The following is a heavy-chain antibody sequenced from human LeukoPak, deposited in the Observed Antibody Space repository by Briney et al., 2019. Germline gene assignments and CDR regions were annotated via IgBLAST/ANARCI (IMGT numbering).Heavy chain of an antibody. CDR3: ARDGIVANGFDI. CDR1: GASISSHY. J-gene: IGHJ3*02. D-gene: IGHD5-12*01. CDR2: IYYTGST. V-gene: IGHV4-59*11. Sequence: SETLSLICSLSGASISSHYWSWIRQPPGKGLEWIGHIYYTGSTTYNPSLRSRVTMSVDTSKNQFSLKLSSVTAADTAVYYCARDGIVANGFDIWGQGTMVTVSS.